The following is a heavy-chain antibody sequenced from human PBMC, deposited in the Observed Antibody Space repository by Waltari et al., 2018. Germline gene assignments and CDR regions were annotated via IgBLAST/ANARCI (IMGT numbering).Heavy chain of an antibody. CDR1: GGTFSSYA. Sequence: QVQLVQSGAEVKKPGSSVKVSCKASGGTFSSYAISWVRPAPGQGLEWMGGIIPIFGTANYAQKFQGRVTITADESTSTAYMELSSLRSEDTAVYYCARDLVPAVPYYYYYYYMDVWGKGTTVTVSS. D-gene: IGHD2-2*01. CDR2: IIPIFGTA. V-gene: IGHV1-69*01. CDR3: ARDLVPAVPYYYYYYYMDV. J-gene: IGHJ6*03.